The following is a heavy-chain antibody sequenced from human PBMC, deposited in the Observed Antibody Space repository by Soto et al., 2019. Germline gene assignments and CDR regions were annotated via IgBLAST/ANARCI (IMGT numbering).Heavy chain of an antibody. CDR1: GGTLSSYT. J-gene: IGHJ4*02. V-gene: IGHV1-69*08. D-gene: IGHD2-15*01. Sequence: QVQLVQSGAEVQKPGSSVKVSCKASGGTLSSYTFSWVRQAPGQGLEWMGRVIPNLGVTNYAKKFQGRFTIVVDTSTSTANMELNSLRYEDTAVYYCARDKRYCSDTSCPDFDYWGQGTLVTVSS. CDR3: ARDKRYCSDTSCPDFDY. CDR2: VIPNLGVT.